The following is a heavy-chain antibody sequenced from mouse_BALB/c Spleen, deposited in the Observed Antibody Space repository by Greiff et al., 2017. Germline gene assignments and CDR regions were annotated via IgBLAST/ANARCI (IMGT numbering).Heavy chain of an antibody. J-gene: IGHJ2*01. V-gene: IGHV1-4*02. CDR2: INPSSGYT. D-gene: IGHD1-2*01. CDR3: ARSYYGHFDY. Sequence: QVQLKESAAELARPGASVKMSCKASGYTFTSYTMHWVKQRPGQGLEWIGYINPSSGYTEYNQKFKDKTTLTADKSSSTAYMQLSSLTSEDSAVYYCARSYYGHFDYWGQGTTLTVSS. CDR1: GYTFTSYT.